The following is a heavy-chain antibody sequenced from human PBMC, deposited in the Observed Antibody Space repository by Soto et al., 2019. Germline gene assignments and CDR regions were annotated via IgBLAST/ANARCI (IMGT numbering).Heavy chain of an antibody. CDR2: INHSGST. CDR3: AAHLKTTVTAYWYFDL. CDR1: GVSFSGYY. D-gene: IGHD4-17*01. J-gene: IGHJ2*01. V-gene: IGHV4-34*01. Sequence: SETLSLTCAVYGVSFSGYYWIWIRQPPGKGLEWIGEINHSGSTNFNPSLKSRVSISVDTSKKQFSLKLSSVTAADTAVYYCAAHLKTTVTAYWYFDLWGRGTLVTVSS.